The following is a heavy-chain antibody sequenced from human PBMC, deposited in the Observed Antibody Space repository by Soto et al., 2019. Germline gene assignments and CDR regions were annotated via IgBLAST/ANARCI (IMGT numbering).Heavy chain of an antibody. CDR3: ARLYSSSWYRAYYYYYTDV. CDR1: GGSISSSSYY. V-gene: IGHV4-39*01. D-gene: IGHD6-13*01. Sequence: SETLSLTCTVSGGSISSSSYYWGWIRQPPGKGLEWIGSIYYSGSTYYNPSLKSRVTISVDTSKNQFSLKLSSVTAADTAVYYCARLYSSSWYRAYYYYYTDVWGKGTTVTVSS. CDR2: IYYSGST. J-gene: IGHJ6*03.